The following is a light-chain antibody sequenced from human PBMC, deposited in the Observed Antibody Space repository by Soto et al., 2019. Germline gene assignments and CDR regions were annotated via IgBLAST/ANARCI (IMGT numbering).Light chain of an antibody. J-gene: IGLJ1*01. CDR1: SSDVGGYDF. CDR2: EVT. V-gene: IGLV2-14*01. Sequence: QSVLTQPASVSGSPGQSITISCTGTSSDVGGYDFVSWYQHHPGKAPKLIIYEVTDRPSGVSNRFSGSKSGNTASLTISGLQAEDEAEYYCSSYTNINTRACVFGTGTKLTVL. CDR3: SSYTNINTRACV.